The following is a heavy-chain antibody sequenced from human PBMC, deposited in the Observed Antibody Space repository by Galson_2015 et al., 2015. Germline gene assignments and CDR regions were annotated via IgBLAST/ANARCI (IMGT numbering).Heavy chain of an antibody. J-gene: IGHJ6*02. CDR1: GFTFSSYA. Sequence: SLRLSCAGSGFTFSSYAMHWVRQAPGKGLESVAVISFHGSDEYYADSVKGRFTISRDNSKNILYLQMDSLRVEDTALYYCARGTKLLRYFDLPLSGGMDVWGQGTTVTVSS. CDR3: ARGTKLLRYFDLPLSGGMDV. CDR2: ISFHGSDE. V-gene: IGHV3-30*01. D-gene: IGHD3-9*01.